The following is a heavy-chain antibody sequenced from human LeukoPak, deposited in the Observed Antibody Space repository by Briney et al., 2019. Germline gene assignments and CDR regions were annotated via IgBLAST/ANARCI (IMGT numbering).Heavy chain of an antibody. V-gene: IGHV1-18*01. CDR3: ARDLIAVRPGWLDP. CDR1: GYTFTTYG. Sequence: ASVKVSCKASGYTFTTYGINWARQAPGQGLEWMGWISAYNGKTNYAQKFQGTVTMTTDTSTSTAYLELRSLRSDDTAIYYCARDLIAVRPGWLDPWGQGTLVAVSS. J-gene: IGHJ5*02. D-gene: IGHD6-6*01. CDR2: ISAYNGKT.